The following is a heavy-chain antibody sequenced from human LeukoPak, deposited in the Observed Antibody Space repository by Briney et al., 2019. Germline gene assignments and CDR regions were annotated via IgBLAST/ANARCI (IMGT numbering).Heavy chain of an antibody. D-gene: IGHD2-21*02. CDR3: ARSPVGEVTASFDY. CDR2: IYYSGST. Sequence: AETLSLTCTVSGGSISSYYWSWLRQPTGKGVEWIGYIYYSGSTNYNPSLKSRVTISVDTSKNQFSLKLSSVTAADTAVYYCARSPVGEVTASFDYWGQGTLVTVSS. CDR1: GGSISSYY. V-gene: IGHV4-59*01. J-gene: IGHJ4*02.